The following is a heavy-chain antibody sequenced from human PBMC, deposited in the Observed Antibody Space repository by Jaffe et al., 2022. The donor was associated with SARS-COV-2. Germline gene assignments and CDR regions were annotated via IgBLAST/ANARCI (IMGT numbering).Heavy chain of an antibody. V-gene: IGHV3-11*01. CDR2: ITSSGTTI. CDR1: GFTFSDYY. D-gene: IGHD3-22*01. CDR3: ARWSTDSRGYYYYSYYHMDV. Sequence: QVQLVESGGGLAKPGGSLRLSCAASGFTFSDYYMSWVRQAPGKGLEWVSYITSSGTTIYYSDSVKGRFTISRDNAKNSLYLQMNSLRVEDTAVYYCARWSTDSRGYYYYSYYHMDVWGKGTTVTVSS. J-gene: IGHJ6*03.